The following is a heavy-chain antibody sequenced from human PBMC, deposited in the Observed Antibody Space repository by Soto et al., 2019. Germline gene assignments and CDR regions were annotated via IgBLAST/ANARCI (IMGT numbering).Heavy chain of an antibody. CDR3: ARGVTRYQLLTYYYGMDV. V-gene: IGHV4-30-4*01. Sequence: SETLSLTCTVSGGSISSGDYYWSWIRQPPGKGLEWIGYIYYSGSTYYNPSLKSRVTISVDTSKNQFSLKLSSVTAADTAVYYCARGVTRYQLLTYYYGMDVWGQGTTVTVSS. CDR2: IYYSGST. D-gene: IGHD2-2*01. CDR1: GGSISSGDYY. J-gene: IGHJ6*02.